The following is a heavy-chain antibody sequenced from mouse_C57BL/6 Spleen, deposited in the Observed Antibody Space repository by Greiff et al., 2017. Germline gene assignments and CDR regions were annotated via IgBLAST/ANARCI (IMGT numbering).Heavy chain of an antibody. D-gene: IGHD2-4*01. CDR3: AAGSYDYDGDFDY. V-gene: IGHV1-72*01. CDR2: IDPNGGGT. J-gene: IGHJ2*01. CDR1: GYTFTSYW. Sequence: QVQLQQPGAEPVKPGASVKLSCKASGYTFTSYWMHWVKQRPGRGLEWIGRIDPNGGGTKYNEKFKSKATLTVDKPSSTAYMQLSSLTSEDSAVYYCAAGSYDYDGDFDYWGQGTTLTVSS.